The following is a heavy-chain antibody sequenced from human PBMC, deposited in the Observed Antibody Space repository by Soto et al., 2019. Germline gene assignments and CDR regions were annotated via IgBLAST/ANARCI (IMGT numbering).Heavy chain of an antibody. D-gene: IGHD3-10*01. V-gene: IGHV3-9*01. CDR1: GFAFNDYA. J-gene: IGHJ6*03. Sequence: DVQLVESGGGLVQPGRSLRLSCAASGFAFNDYAMHWVRQAPGKGLEWVAGISGPSANIAYADSVKGRFTISRDNAKNCLYLQMNSLRSENTAFYYGAKVAVGSHCFYSMDVWGQGTAVTVSS. CDR2: ISGPSANI. CDR3: AKVAVGSHCFYSMDV.